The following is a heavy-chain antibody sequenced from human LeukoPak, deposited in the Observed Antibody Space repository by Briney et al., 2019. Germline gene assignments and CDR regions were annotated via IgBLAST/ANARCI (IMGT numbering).Heavy chain of an antibody. CDR2: ISSSSSYI. CDR1: GFTFSSYS. J-gene: IGHJ3*02. Sequence: GGSLRLSCAASGFTFSSYSMNWVRQAPGKGLEWVSSISSSSSYIYYADSVKGRFTISRDNAKNSLYLQMNSLRAEDTAVYYCARDVSYSGSFLGVAFDIWGQGTMVTVSS. V-gene: IGHV3-21*01. CDR3: ARDVSYSGSFLGVAFDI. D-gene: IGHD1-26*01.